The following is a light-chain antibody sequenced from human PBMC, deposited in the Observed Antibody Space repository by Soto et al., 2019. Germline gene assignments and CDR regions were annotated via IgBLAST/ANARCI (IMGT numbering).Light chain of an antibody. CDR1: HSVSSNS. Sequence: EIVLTQSPGTLSLSPGDRATLSCTASHSVSSNSLAWYRQRPGQAPRLLVHGISTRATGIPDRFTGSGFGTDFTLTISRLEPEDFGIYYCHQYGTSPWTFCQGTRVEIK. V-gene: IGKV3-20*01. CDR2: GIS. CDR3: HQYGTSPWT. J-gene: IGKJ1*01.